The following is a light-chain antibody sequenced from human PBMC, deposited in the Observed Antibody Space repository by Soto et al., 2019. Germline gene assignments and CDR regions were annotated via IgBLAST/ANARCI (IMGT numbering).Light chain of an antibody. CDR1: QSVSSN. Sequence: EIVMPQSLATLSVSPGERATVSCRASQSVSSNLAWYQQKPGQAPRLLIYGASTRATGIPARFSGSGSGTEFTLTISSLQSEEFAIYFCQQYNNWPTTFGQGTKVEIK. V-gene: IGKV3-15*01. J-gene: IGKJ1*01. CDR3: QQYNNWPTT. CDR2: GAS.